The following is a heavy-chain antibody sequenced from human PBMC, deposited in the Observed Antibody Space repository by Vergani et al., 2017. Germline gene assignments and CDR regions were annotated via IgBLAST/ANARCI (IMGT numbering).Heavy chain of an antibody. D-gene: IGHD3-16*01. CDR3: ASGEYYSXSTSHFRERYFDV. V-gene: IGHV4-39*01. CDR1: GDSTISRSYY. J-gene: IGHJ2*01. CDR2: IYNSGNG. Sequence: QMQLQESGPGLVKASETLSLTCTVSGDSTISRSYYWGWIRQPPGKGLEWIWSIYNSGNGDSSSSLKSRVTISADTSKNQFSLRLTSVTAADTAVYYCASGEYYSXSTSHFRERYFDVWGRGTLVTVPS.